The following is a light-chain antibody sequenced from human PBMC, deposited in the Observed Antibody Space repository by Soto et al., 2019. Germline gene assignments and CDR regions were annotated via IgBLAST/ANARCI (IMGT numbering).Light chain of an antibody. CDR1: QSVSSNY. Sequence: EIVLTQSPGTLSLSPGERATLSCRASQSVSSNYLAWYQQKPGQAPWLLIYGASSRATGIPARLSVSGSGTDFTLTISRLEPEDVAVYYCQHYCSSPLVTFGQGTRLEIK. J-gene: IGKJ5*01. V-gene: IGKV3-20*01. CDR3: QHYCSSPLVT. CDR2: GAS.